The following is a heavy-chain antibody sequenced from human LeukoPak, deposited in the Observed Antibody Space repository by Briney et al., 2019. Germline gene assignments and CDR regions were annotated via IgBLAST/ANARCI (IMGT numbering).Heavy chain of an antibody. J-gene: IGHJ3*02. CDR3: ARGLTSSVAFDI. Sequence: PSETLSLTCTVSGGSIGSYYWSWIRQPPGKGLEWIGYIYYSGSTNYNPSLKSRVTISVDTSKNQFSLKLSSVTAADTAVYYCARGLTSSVAFDIWGQGTMVTVSS. V-gene: IGHV4-59*01. CDR1: GGSIGSYY. CDR2: IYYSGST. D-gene: IGHD4/OR15-4a*01.